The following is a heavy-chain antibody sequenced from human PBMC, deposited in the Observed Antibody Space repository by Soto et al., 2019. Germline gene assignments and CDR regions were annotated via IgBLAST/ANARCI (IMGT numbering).Heavy chain of an antibody. CDR2: ISWDGGRT. J-gene: IGHJ4*01. CDR1: GCSLEECT. Sequence: GVSLRLPCASSGCSLEECTMHWVPHTLGKGTEWISLISWDGGRTLYSDSVKGRFIISSANSKNSLYLQMNSLTTEDTALYFCARDSDEGLTGQKRDFVNGGNGTMVT. V-gene: IGHV3-43*01. CDR3: ARDSDEGLTGQKRDFVN. D-gene: IGHD3-9*01.